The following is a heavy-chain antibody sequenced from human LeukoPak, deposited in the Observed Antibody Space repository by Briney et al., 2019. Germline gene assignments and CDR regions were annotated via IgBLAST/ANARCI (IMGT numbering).Heavy chain of an antibody. Sequence: GASVTVSCKASGHTSTTYDIHWVRQAPGQSLEWMGWISTPSGQTEYSQKFQGRVTITRDTSASTAYLEVDSLRAEDTAVFYCAKDLYLRDFWSGYFDYWGQGIPVTVSS. J-gene: IGHJ4*02. CDR1: GHTSTTYD. CDR3: AKDLYLRDFWSGYFDY. D-gene: IGHD3-3*01. V-gene: IGHV1-3*04. CDR2: ISTPSGQT.